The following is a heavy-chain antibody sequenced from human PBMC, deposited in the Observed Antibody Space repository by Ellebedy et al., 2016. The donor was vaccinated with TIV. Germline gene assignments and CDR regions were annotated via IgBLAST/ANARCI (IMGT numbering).Heavy chain of an antibody. V-gene: IGHV6-1*01. Sequence: MPSETLSLTCAISGDSVSSNSGAWNWIRQSPSRGLEWLGRTYYRSEWNHDYAVSLRSRISINADTSKNQFSLQLNSVTPEDTAVYYCATWRFDHWGQGTLVTVSS. J-gene: IGHJ4*02. CDR2: TYYRSEWNH. CDR3: ATWRFDH. CDR1: GDSVSSNSGA.